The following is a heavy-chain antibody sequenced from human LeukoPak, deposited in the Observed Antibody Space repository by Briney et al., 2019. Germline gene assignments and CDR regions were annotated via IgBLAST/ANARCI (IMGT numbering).Heavy chain of an antibody. V-gene: IGHV3-53*05. J-gene: IGHJ4*02. D-gene: IGHD3-3*01. CDR2: IYSGGST. CDR3: TTESQRVRFFDY. Sequence: GGSLRLSCAASGFTVSSNYMSWVRQAPGKGLEWVSVIYSGGSTYYADSVTGRFTISRDNSKNTLYLQMNSLRAEDTAVYYCTTESQRVRFFDYWGQGTLVTVSS. CDR1: GFTVSSNY.